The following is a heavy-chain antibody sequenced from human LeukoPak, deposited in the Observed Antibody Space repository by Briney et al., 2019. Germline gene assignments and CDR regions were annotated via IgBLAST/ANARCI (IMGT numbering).Heavy chain of an antibody. Sequence: ASVKVSCKVSGYTLTELSMHWVRQAPGKGLEWMGGFDPEDGETIYAQKLQGRVTMTTDTSTSTAYMELRSLRSDDTAVYYCARKGNRVLEAFDIWGQGTMVTVSS. CDR2: FDPEDGET. CDR1: GYTLTELS. CDR3: ARKGNRVLEAFDI. J-gene: IGHJ3*02. D-gene: IGHD1-1*01. V-gene: IGHV1-24*01.